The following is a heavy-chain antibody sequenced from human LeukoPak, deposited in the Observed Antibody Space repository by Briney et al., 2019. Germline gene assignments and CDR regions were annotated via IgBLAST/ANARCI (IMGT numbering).Heavy chain of an antibody. V-gene: IGHV1-69*11. CDR1: GGTFNNYA. D-gene: IGHD1-26*01. CDR3: ARDTRGSYDY. J-gene: IGHJ4*02. CDR2: IIPILGTI. Sequence: ASVKVSCKASGGTFNNYAISWVRQAPGQGLEWMGWIIPILGTIDYAQKFQGRVTITADESTSTAYMELSSLRSEDTAVYYCARDTRGSYDYWGQGTLVTVSS.